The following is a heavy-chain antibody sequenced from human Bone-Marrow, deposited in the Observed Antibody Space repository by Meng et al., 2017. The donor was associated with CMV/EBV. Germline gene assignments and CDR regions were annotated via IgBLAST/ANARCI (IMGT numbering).Heavy chain of an antibody. V-gene: IGHV1-58*02. CDR1: GYTFTGYY. J-gene: IGHJ3*02. CDR2: IVVGSGNT. CDR3: AARIHILRVNTQDLSSGEAFDI. D-gene: IGHD3-10*01. Sequence: SVKVSCKASGYTFTGYYMHWVRQAPGQGLEWMGWIVVGSGNTNYAQKFQERVTITRDMSTSTAYMELSSLRSEDTAVYYCAARIHILRVNTQDLSSGEAFDIWGQGTMVTVAS.